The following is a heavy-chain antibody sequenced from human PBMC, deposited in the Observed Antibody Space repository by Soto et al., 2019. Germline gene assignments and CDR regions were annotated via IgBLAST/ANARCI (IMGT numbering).Heavy chain of an antibody. V-gene: IGHV1-2*02. Sequence: ASVQVSCKASGYTFTGYYMHWVRQAPGQGLEWMGWINPNSGGTNYAQKLQGRDTMSPDTSTSTAYRELRSLRSDDTAVYYCATAYYDDSSGYTDAFEIWGQGTMVTVS. CDR1: GYTFTGYY. CDR3: ATAYYDDSSGYTDAFEI. D-gene: IGHD3-22*01. J-gene: IGHJ3*02. CDR2: INPNSGGT.